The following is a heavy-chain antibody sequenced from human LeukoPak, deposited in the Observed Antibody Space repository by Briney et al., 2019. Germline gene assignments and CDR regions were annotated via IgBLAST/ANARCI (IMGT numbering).Heavy chain of an antibody. CDR2: IYYSGST. CDR3: ARVVWGSYDSSGYYYLDY. Sequence: SATLSLTCTVSGGSISSYYWSWMRQPPGKGLEWIGYIYYSGSTTYNPSLKSRVTISVDTSKNQFSLKLSSVTAADTAMYYCARVVWGSYDSSGYYYLDYWGQGTLVTVSS. V-gene: IGHV4-59*01. J-gene: IGHJ4*02. CDR1: GGSISSYY. D-gene: IGHD3-22*01.